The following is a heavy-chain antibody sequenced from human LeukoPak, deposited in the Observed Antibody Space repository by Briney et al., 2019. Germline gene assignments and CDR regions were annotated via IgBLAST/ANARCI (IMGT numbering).Heavy chain of an antibody. V-gene: IGHV4-39*07. CDR3: AREASRRGDPDAFDI. Sequence: SETLSLTCTVSGGSISSSSYYWGWIRQPPGKGLEWIGSIYYSGSTNYNPSLKSRVTISVDTSKNQFSLKLSSVTAADTAVYYCAREASRRGDPDAFDIWGQGTMVTVSS. CDR1: GGSISSSSYY. J-gene: IGHJ3*02. CDR2: IYYSGST.